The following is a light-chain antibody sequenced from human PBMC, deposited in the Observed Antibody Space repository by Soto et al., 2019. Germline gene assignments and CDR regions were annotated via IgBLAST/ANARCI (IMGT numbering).Light chain of an antibody. J-gene: IGKJ1*01. V-gene: IGKV3-20*01. Sequence: EIVFTQCQSTLTLSPWKIATPSCRASQSLSSSYLAGYQQKPGQTARPLIYDESRRATGIADRCSGSGSGTNFILPTIGLEPEDFAVYYCQQYGSSPRTFGQGTKVDIK. CDR2: DES. CDR3: QQYGSSPRT. CDR1: QSLSSSY.